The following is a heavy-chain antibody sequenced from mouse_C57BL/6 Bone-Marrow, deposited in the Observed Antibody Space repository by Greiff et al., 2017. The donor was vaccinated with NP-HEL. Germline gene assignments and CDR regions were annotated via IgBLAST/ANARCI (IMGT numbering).Heavy chain of an antibody. CDR3: ARLPYYYGSSYDAMDY. CDR2: ISSGSSTI. D-gene: IGHD1-1*01. CDR1: GFTFSDYG. Sequence: DVQLVESGGGLVKPGGSLKLSCAASGFTFSDYGMHWVRQAPEKGLEWVAYISSGSSTIYYADTVKGRFTISRDNAKNTLFLQMTSLRSEDTAMYYCARLPYYYGSSYDAMDYWGQGTSVTVSS. J-gene: IGHJ4*01. V-gene: IGHV5-17*01.